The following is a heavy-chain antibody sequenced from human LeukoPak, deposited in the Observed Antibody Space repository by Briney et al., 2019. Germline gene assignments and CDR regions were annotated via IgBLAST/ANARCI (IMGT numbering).Heavy chain of an antibody. J-gene: IGHJ3*02. CDR1: GYTFTSYG. CDR3: ARDEVARADAFDI. CDR2: ISAYNGNT. V-gene: IGHV1-18*01. Sequence: ASVTVSCKASGYTFTSYGISWVRQAPGQGLEWMGWISAYNGNTNYAQKLQGRVTMTTDTSTSTAYMELSSLRSEDTAVYYCARDEVARADAFDIWGQGTMVTVSS.